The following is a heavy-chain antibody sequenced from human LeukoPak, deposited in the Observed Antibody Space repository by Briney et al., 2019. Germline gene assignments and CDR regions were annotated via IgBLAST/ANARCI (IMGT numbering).Heavy chain of an antibody. V-gene: IGHV3-48*02. CDR3: ARDPGYSRPSSYGYFDH. Sequence: GSLRLSCAASGFTFSSYSMNWVRQAPGKGLECLSYITSSSDSIHYADSVRGRFTVSRDNAKNSLYLQMNSLRDEDTAVYYCARDPGYSRPSSYGYFDHWGQGTLATVSS. CDR1: GFTFSSYS. CDR2: ITSSSDSI. D-gene: IGHD1-26*01. J-gene: IGHJ4*02.